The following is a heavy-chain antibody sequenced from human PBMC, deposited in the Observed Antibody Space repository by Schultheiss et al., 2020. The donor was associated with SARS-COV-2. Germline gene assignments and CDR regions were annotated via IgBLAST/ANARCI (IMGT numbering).Heavy chain of an antibody. CDR1: GGSISGYY. D-gene: IGHD6-13*01. J-gene: IGHJ4*02. CDR3: ARTTISGYSSSWYRIGY. V-gene: IGHV4-34*01. CDR2: INHSGST. Sequence: SETLSLTCTVSGGSISGYYWSWIRQPPGKGLEWIGEINHSGSTNYNPSLKSRVTISVDTSKNQFSLKLSSVTAADTAVYYCARTTISGYSSSWYRIGYWGQGTLVTVSS.